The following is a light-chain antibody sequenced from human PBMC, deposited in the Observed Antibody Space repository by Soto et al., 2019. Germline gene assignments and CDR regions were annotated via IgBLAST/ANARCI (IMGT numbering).Light chain of an antibody. V-gene: IGKV1-5*01. CDR3: QQYNSYWT. Sequence: DIQMTQSPSTLSASVGDRVTITCRASQSINSWLAWYQQKPGKAPKLLIYDASSLESGVPSRFSGSGSGTEFTLTISSLQPDDFVTYYCQQYNSYWTFGQGTKVEIK. CDR1: QSINSW. CDR2: DAS. J-gene: IGKJ1*01.